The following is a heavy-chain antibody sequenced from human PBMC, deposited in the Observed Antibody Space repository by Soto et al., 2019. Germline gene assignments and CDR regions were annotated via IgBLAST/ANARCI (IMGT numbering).Heavy chain of an antibody. CDR1: GFTFSTYA. Sequence: EVQLLESGGGLVQPGGSLRLSCAASGFTFSTYAMNWVRQAPGKGLEWVSTISGSGGSTYYADSVKGRFTISRDNSKNTLYLQTNSLRAEDTALYYCAKDLGSSGSDHGIYFDSWGKGTLVTVSS. CDR3: AKDLGSSGSDHGIYFDS. CDR2: ISGSGGST. D-gene: IGHD1-26*01. V-gene: IGHV3-23*01. J-gene: IGHJ4*02.